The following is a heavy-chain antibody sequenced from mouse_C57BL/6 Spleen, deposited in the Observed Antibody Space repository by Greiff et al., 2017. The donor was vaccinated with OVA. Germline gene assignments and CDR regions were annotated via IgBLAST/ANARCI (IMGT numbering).Heavy chain of an antibody. V-gene: IGHV1-5*01. Sequence: VQLQQSGTVLARPGASVKMSCKTSGYTFTSYWMHWVKQRPGQGLEWIGAIYPGNSDTSYNQTFKGKAKLTAVTSASTAYMELSSLTNEDSAVYYCTREANWDHYFDYWGQGTTLTVSS. CDR2: IYPGNSDT. CDR1: GYTFTSYW. D-gene: IGHD4-1*02. J-gene: IGHJ2*01. CDR3: TREANWDHYFDY.